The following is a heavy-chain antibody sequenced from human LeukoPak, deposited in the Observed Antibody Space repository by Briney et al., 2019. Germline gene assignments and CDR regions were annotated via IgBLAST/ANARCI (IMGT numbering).Heavy chain of an antibody. V-gene: IGHV4-34*01. J-gene: IGHJ4*02. Sequence: PSETLSLTCAVYGGSFSGYYWSWIRQPPGKGLEWIGEINHSGSTNYNPSLKSRVTISVDTSKNQFSLKLSSATAADTAVYYCARGVGYYFDYWGQGTLVTVSS. CDR2: INHSGST. CDR3: ARGVGYYFDY. CDR1: GGSFSGYY.